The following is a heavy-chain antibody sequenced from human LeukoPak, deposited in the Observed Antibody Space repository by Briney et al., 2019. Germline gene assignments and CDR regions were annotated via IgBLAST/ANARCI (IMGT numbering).Heavy chain of an antibody. CDR1: GYTFTTYT. V-gene: IGHV1-18*04. D-gene: IGHD1-14*01. J-gene: IGHJ6*02. CDR3: ARGPHHFYGMDV. Sequence: AASVKVSCKASGYTFTTYTISWVRQAPGQGLGWLGWISAYNGNTYYAQRLQGRVTMTTDTSTTTAYMELRSLTSDDTAVYFCARGPHHFYGMDVWGQGTTVTVS. CDR2: ISAYNGNT.